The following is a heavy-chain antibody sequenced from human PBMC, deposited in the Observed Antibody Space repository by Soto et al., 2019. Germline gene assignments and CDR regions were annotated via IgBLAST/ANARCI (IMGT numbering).Heavy chain of an antibody. Sequence: QVQLVQSGAEVKKPGASVKVSCKASGYTFTSYGISWVRQAPGQRLEWMGWISAFNGYTNYAQNLQGRVTMTADTATSTAYLELRSLRSDDTAVYYCAREHYHTFPQVKDYWGQGTRVTVSS. J-gene: IGHJ4*02. D-gene: IGHD3-3*01. CDR2: ISAFNGYT. V-gene: IGHV1-18*01. CDR3: AREHYHTFPQVKDY. CDR1: GYTFTSYG.